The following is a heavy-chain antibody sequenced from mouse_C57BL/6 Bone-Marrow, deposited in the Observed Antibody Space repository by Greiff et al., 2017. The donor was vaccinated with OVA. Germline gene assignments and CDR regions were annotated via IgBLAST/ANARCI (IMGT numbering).Heavy chain of an antibody. J-gene: IGHJ3*01. CDR2: ISSGSSTI. D-gene: IGHD2-5*01. V-gene: IGHV5-17*01. CDR1: GFTFSDYG. CDR3: ARISYSNYLVAY. Sequence: EVQLVASGGGLVKPGGSLKLSCAASGFTFSDYGMHWVRQAPEKGLEWVAYISSGSSTIYYADTVKGRFTISRDNAKNTLFLQMTSLRSEDKAMYYCARISYSNYLVAYWGQGTLVTVSA.